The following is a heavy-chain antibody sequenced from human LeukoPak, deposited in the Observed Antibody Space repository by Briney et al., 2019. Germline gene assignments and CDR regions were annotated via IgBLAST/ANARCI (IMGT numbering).Heavy chain of an antibody. CDR3: AHRPPGHYDILTGYSDSRFDP. Sequence: SGPTLVKPTQTLTLTCTFSGFSLSTSGVGVGWIRQPPGKALEWLALIYWNDDKRYSPSLKSRLTITKDTSKNQVVLTMTNMDPVDTATYYCAHRPPGHYDILTGYSDSRFDPWGQGTLVTVSS. V-gene: IGHV2-5*01. CDR1: GFSLSTSGVG. J-gene: IGHJ5*02. D-gene: IGHD3-9*01. CDR2: IYWNDDK.